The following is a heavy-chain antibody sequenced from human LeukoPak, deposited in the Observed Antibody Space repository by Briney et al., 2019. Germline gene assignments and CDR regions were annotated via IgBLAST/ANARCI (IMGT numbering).Heavy chain of an antibody. V-gene: IGHV3-11*03. J-gene: IGHJ4*02. CDR1: GFTFSDYY. D-gene: IGHD3-16*01. Sequence: GGSLRLSCAASGFTFSDYYMSWIRQAPGEGLEWVSYIGGSSGYTDYAGSVKGRFTISRDNTKNSLYLEMTSLRPEDTAVYYCARSRGATHWGQGTLVTVSS. CDR2: IGGSSGYT. CDR3: ARSRGATH.